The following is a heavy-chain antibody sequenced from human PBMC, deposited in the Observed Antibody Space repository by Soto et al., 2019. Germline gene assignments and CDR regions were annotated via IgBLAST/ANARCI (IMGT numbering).Heavy chain of an antibody. CDR3: ARGPVVVVAAEKYYFDY. CDR2: INPNSGGT. D-gene: IGHD2-15*01. J-gene: IGHJ4*02. CDR1: GYTFTGYY. V-gene: IGHV1-2*04. Sequence: ASVKVSCKASGYTFTGYYMHWVRQAPGQGLEWMGWINPNSGGTNYAQKFQGWVTMTRDTSISTAYMELSRLRSDDTAVYYCARGPVVVVAAEKYYFDYWGQGTLVTVSS.